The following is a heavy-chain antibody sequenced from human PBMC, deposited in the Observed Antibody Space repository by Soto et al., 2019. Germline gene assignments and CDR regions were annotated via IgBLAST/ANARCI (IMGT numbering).Heavy chain of an antibody. J-gene: IGHJ4*02. D-gene: IGHD2-21*02. CDR2: INAGNGNT. V-gene: IGHV1-3*01. Sequence: ASVNVSCKASGYTFTSYAMHWVRQAPGQRLEWMGWINAGNGNTKYSQKFQGRVTITRDTSASTAYMELSSLRSEDTAVYYCARSIGVVTALDYWGKGTRVTVSS. CDR1: GYTFTSYA. CDR3: ARSIGVVTALDY.